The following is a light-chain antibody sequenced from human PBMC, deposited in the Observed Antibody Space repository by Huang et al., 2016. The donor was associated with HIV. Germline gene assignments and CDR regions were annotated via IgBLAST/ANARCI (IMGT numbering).Light chain of an antibody. V-gene: IGKV2-28*01. CDR3: MQSLQTPPYT. J-gene: IGKJ2*01. Sequence: DIVMTQSPLSLPVTPGEPASISCRSSQSLLHRNGHNYLDWYVQKPGQSPQLLLYLGSNRASGVPDRLSGSGSGTDFTLKISRVEAEDVGIYYCMQSLQTPPYTFGQGTKLEIK. CDR2: LGS. CDR1: QSLLHRNGHNY.